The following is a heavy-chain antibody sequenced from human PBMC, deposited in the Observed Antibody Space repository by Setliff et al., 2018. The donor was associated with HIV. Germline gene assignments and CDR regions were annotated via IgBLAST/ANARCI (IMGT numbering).Heavy chain of an antibody. D-gene: IGHD3-22*01. Sequence: SETLSLTCAVYGGSFSGYYWSWIRQPPGKGLEWIGEINHSGSTNYNPSLKSRVTISVDTSKNQFSLKLSSVAAADTAVYYCARNPAIPFYDSSGYYYRYYYYYMDVWGKGTTVTV. J-gene: IGHJ6*03. CDR3: ARNPAIPFYDSSGYYYRYYYYYMDV. V-gene: IGHV4-34*01. CDR2: INHSGST. CDR1: GGSFSGYY.